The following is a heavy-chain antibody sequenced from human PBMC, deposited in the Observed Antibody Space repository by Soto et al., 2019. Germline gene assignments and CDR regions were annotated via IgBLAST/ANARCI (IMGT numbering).Heavy chain of an antibody. J-gene: IGHJ4*02. Sequence: EVQLLESGGGLVQPGGSLRLSCAASGFTFSSYAMNWVRQAPGKGLEWVSAISGSAATTHFADSVKGRFTISRDNSKNTLYLQMNSLRTEDTAVYYCARVRSYYDSSGSYSPPYWGQGTLVTVSS. D-gene: IGHD3-22*01. CDR3: ARVRSYYDSSGSYSPPY. CDR1: GFTFSSYA. V-gene: IGHV3-23*01. CDR2: ISGSAATT.